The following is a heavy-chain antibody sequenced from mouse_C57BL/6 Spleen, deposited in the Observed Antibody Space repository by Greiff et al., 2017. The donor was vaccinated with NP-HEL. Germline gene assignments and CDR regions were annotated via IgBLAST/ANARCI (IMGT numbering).Heavy chain of an antibody. J-gene: IGHJ3*01. D-gene: IGHD2-3*01. V-gene: IGHV1-82*01. CDR2: IYPGDGDT. CDR1: GYAFSSSW. Sequence: VQLQQSGPELVKPGASVKISCKASGYAFSSSWMNWVKQRPGQGLEWIGRIYPGDGDTNYNGKFKGKATLTADKSSSTAYMQLSSLTSEDSAVYFCARDDAGAYWGQGTLVTVSA. CDR3: ARDDAGAY.